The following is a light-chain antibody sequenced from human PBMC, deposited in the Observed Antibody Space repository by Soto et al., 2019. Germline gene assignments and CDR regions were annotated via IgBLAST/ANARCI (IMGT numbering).Light chain of an antibody. Sequence: QSALTQPASVSGSPGQSITISCTGTSSDVGGYNYVSWYQQHPGKAPKLLIYGVNNRPSGVSNRVSGSKSGNTASLTISGLQAEDEADYYCSSYTRSSTVIFGGGTKLTVL. CDR2: GVN. J-gene: IGLJ2*01. CDR3: SSYTRSSTVI. CDR1: SSDVGGYNY. V-gene: IGLV2-14*01.